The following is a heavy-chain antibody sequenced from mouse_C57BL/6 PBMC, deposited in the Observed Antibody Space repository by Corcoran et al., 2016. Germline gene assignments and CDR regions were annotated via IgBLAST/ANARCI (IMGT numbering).Heavy chain of an antibody. CDR2: INPNNGGT. Sequence: EVQLQQSGPELVKPGASVKISCKASGYTFTDYYMNWVKQSHGKSLEWIGDINPNNGGTSYNQKFKGKATLTVDKSSSTAYMELRSLTSEDSAVYYCARSRYYESAMDYWGQGTSVTVSS. CDR3: ARSRYYESAMDY. CDR1: GYTFTDYY. J-gene: IGHJ4*01. D-gene: IGHD2-4*01. V-gene: IGHV1-26*01.